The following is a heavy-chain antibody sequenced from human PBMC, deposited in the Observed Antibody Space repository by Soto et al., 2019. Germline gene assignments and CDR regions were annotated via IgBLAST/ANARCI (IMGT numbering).Heavy chain of an antibody. J-gene: IGHJ4*02. Sequence: GESLKISCKGSGFTFTSYWIAWVRQMPGKGLEWMGIIYPGDSDSSYSPSFQGQVTISADKSINTAYLHWSSLKASDTAIYYCEKHECYCSTTTSSNFDYWGQGTLVTVSS. CDR2: IYPGDSDS. CDR1: GFTFTSYW. V-gene: IGHV5-51*01. CDR3: EKHECYCSTTTSSNFDY. D-gene: IGHD2-2*01.